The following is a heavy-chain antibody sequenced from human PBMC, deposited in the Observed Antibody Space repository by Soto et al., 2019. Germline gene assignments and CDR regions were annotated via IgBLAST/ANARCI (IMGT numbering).Heavy chain of an antibody. Sequence: PGGSLRLSCAASGFTFSSYAMSWVRQAPGKGLEWVSAISGSGGSTYYADSVKGRFTISRDNSKNTLYLQMNSLRAEDTAVYYCAKGGLGYCTNGVCNAGIFDYWGQGTLVTVSS. V-gene: IGHV3-23*01. D-gene: IGHD2-8*01. J-gene: IGHJ4*02. CDR2: ISGSGGST. CDR3: AKGGLGYCTNGVCNAGIFDY. CDR1: GFTFSSYA.